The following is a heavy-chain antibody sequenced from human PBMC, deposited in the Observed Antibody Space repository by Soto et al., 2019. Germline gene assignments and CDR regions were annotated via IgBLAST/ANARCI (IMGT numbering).Heavy chain of an antibody. J-gene: IGHJ4*02. CDR3: AKDRGYSSTYFDY. V-gene: IGHV3-30*18. D-gene: IGHD5-18*01. Sequence: QVQLVESGGGVVQPGRCLRFSCAASGITFSSYGMHWVRQAPGKGLEWVAVISYDGSNKYYADSVKGRFTISRDNSKNTLYLQMNSLRAEDTAVYYCAKDRGYSSTYFDYWGQGTLVTVSS. CDR2: ISYDGSNK. CDR1: GITFSSYG.